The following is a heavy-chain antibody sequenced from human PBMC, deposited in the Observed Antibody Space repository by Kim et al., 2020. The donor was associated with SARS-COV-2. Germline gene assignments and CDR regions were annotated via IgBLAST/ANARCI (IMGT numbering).Heavy chain of an antibody. Sequence: SGPTLVNPTQTLTLTCTFSGFSLSTSGMCVSWIRQPPGKALEWLALIDWDDDKYYSTSLKTRLTISKDTSKNQVVLTMTNMDPVDTATYYCARILAYSFPNYYDGMDVWGQGTTVTVSS. CDR1: GFSLSTSGMC. D-gene: IGHD5-18*01. CDR2: IDWDDDK. CDR3: ARILAYSFPNYYDGMDV. V-gene: IGHV2-70*01. J-gene: IGHJ6*02.